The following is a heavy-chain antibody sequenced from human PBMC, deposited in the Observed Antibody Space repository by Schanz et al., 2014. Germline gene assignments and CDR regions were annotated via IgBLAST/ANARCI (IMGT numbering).Heavy chain of an antibody. D-gene: IGHD4-17*01. CDR2: IKSKVDGGTT. CDR1: GFTFSKYG. CDR3: STDLTAVDYDAIGL. Sequence: VQLVESGGDLVKPGGSLRLSCEASGFTFSKYGVHWVRQAPGKGLEWVGRIKSKVDGGTTDNAAPVQGRFTISRDDSKNTLQLQMNSLKTEDTAVYYCSTDLTAVDYDAIGLWGQGTMVTVSS. V-gene: IGHV3-15*01. J-gene: IGHJ3*01.